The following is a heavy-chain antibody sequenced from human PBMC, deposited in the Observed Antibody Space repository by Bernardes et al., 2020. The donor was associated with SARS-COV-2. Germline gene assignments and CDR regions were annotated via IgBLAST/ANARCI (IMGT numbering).Heavy chain of an antibody. J-gene: IGHJ4*02. CDR2: IGPSSRDI. CDR3: ARRLIVEARAGLDY. D-gene: IGHD2-15*01. Sequence: GRTLRVCCAASGFIFSSYSMYWVQQTPGKGLEWVSHIGPSSRDISCADSVKGRFTTSRDDAKNSLYLQMNSLTAEDTAVYYCARRLIVEARAGLDYWGQGTLVTVSS. CDR1: GFIFSSYS. V-gene: IGHV3-21*05.